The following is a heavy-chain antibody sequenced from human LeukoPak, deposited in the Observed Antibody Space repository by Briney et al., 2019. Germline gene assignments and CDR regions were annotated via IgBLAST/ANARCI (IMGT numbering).Heavy chain of an antibody. CDR2: IYSGGST. CDR3: ARLGSVATADDY. CDR1: GFTVSSNY. D-gene: IGHD5-12*01. J-gene: IGHJ4*02. Sequence: GGSLRLSCAASGFTVSSNYMSWVRQAPGKGLEWVSVIYSGGSTYYADSVKGRFTISRDNSKNALYLQMNSLRAEDTAVYYCARLGSVATADDYWGQGTLVTVSS. V-gene: IGHV3-66*02.